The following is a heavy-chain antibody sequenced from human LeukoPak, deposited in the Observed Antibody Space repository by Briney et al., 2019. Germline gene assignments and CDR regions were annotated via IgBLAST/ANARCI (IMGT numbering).Heavy chain of an antibody. Sequence: PGGSLRLSCAASGFTVSSNYMSWVRQAPGKGLEWVAFIRYDGSNKYYADSVKGRFTISRDNSKSTLYLQMNSLRAEDTAVYYCAKDHITMVRGVIRYYYGMDVWGQGTTVTVSS. V-gene: IGHV3-30*02. J-gene: IGHJ6*02. CDR3: AKDHITMVRGVIRYYYGMDV. D-gene: IGHD3-10*01. CDR1: GFTVSSNY. CDR2: IRYDGSNK.